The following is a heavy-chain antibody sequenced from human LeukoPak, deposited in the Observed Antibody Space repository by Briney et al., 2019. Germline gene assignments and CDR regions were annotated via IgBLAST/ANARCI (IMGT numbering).Heavy chain of an antibody. V-gene: IGHV3-7*01. D-gene: IGHD3-22*01. Sequence: GGSLRLSCAASGFTFSSYWMSWVRQAPGKGLEWVANIKQDGSEKYYVDSVKGRFTISRDNAKNSLYLQMNSLRAEDTAVYYCARDREYYYDSSGYYSSYYFDYWGQGTLVTVSS. CDR1: GFTFSSYW. CDR2: IKQDGSEK. CDR3: ARDREYYYDSSGYYSSYYFDY. J-gene: IGHJ4*02.